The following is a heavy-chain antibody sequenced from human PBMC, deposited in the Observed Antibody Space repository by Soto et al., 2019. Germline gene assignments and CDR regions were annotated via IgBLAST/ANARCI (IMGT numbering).Heavy chain of an antibody. CDR3: ATETTFYYGSGSFPYYGMDV. CDR2: ISYDGSNE. Sequence: GGSLRLSCAASGFTFSHYAMHWVRQAPGKGLEWVAVISYDGSNEYYADSVKGRFTISRDNSKNTLYLQMNSLRGEDTAVYYCATETTFYYGSGSFPYYGMDVWGQGTTVTVSS. CDR1: GFTFSHYA. J-gene: IGHJ6*02. V-gene: IGHV3-30-3*01. D-gene: IGHD3-10*01.